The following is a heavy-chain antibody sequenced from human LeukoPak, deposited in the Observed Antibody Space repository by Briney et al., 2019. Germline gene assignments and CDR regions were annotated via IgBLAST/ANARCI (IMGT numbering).Heavy chain of an antibody. CDR3: ARQADDFWNGYYSAFDF. J-gene: IGHJ4*02. V-gene: IGHV4-39*01. CDR1: GDSINSSSYY. CDR2: IYYSEST. Sequence: SETLSLTCTVSGDSINSSSYYWGWIRQPPGKGLEWIGSIYYSESTYYNPSLKSRVTTSVDTSKNQFSLKLSSVTAADTAVYCCARQADDFWNGYYSAFDFWGQGTLVTVSS. D-gene: IGHD3-3*01.